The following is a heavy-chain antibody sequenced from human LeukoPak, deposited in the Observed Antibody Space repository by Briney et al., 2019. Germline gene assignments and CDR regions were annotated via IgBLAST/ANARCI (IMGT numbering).Heavy chain of an antibody. D-gene: IGHD1-1*01. CDR3: ARDSATTTGFAADC. Sequence: ASVKVSCKASGYTVTDYYMRWVRQAPGQGHEWMGWINLNSGATRYAQKFQGGVTMTRDTSITTAYMELSRLRSDDTAVYYCARDSATTTGFAADCWGQGTLVTVSS. V-gene: IGHV1-2*02. J-gene: IGHJ4*02. CDR2: INLNSGAT. CDR1: GYTVTDYY.